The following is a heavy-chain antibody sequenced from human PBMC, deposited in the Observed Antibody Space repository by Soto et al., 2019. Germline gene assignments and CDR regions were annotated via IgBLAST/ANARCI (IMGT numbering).Heavy chain of an antibody. D-gene: IGHD3-3*01. V-gene: IGHV3-23*01. J-gene: IGHJ4*02. CDR1: GFTFSSYA. CDR3: AKSPNYDFPDVYFDY. CDR2: ISGSGGST. Sequence: GESLKISCAASGFTFSSYAMSWVRQAPGKGLEWVSAISGSGGSTYYADSVKGRFTISRDNSKNTLYLQMNSLRAEDTAVYYCAKSPNYDFPDVYFDYWGQGTLVTVSS.